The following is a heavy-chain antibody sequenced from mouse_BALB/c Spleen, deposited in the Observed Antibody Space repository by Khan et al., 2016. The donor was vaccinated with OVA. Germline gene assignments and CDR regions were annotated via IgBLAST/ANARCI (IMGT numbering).Heavy chain of an antibody. CDR2: LNTYTGEP. CDR3: ASGGYWYFDV. J-gene: IGHJ1*01. V-gene: IGHV9-3-1*01. D-gene: IGHD1-1*02. CDR1: GYTFTDYG. Sequence: QIQLVQSGPELKKPGETVKISCKASGYTFTDYGMNWVKQTPGKDLKWMGWLNTYTGEPTYADDFKGRFAFSLDTSASTAYLQINNLKNEDTATYFCASGGYWYFDVWGAGTTVTVSS.